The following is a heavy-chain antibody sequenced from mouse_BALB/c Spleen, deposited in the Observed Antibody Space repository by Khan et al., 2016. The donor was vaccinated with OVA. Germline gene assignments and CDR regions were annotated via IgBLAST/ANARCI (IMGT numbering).Heavy chain of an antibody. D-gene: IGHD1-1*01. CDR2: IYYSGTV. CDR3: ARDYGSLYWYFDV. J-gene: IGHJ1*01. Sequence: EVQLQESGPGLVKPSQTVSLTCTVTGISITSGNYRWSWIRQFPGNKLEWIGNIYYSGTVTYNPSLTSRTTITRDTSKNQFFLEMNSLTAEDTATYDCARDYGSLYWYFDVGGAGTTVTVSS. V-gene: IGHV3-5*02. CDR1: GISITSGNYR.